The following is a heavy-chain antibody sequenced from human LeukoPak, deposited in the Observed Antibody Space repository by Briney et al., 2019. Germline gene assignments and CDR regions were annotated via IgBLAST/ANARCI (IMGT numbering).Heavy chain of an antibody. J-gene: IGHJ4*02. CDR2: INHSGST. Sequence: PSETLSLTCAVYGGSFSGYYWSWIRQPPGKGLEWIGEINHSGSTNYNPSLKSRVTISVDTSKNQFSLKLSSVTAADTAVYYCARGGVYCSSTSCYTGNLDYWGQGTLVTVSS. D-gene: IGHD2-2*02. V-gene: IGHV4-34*01. CDR3: ARGGVYCSSTSCYTGNLDY. CDR1: GGSFSGYY.